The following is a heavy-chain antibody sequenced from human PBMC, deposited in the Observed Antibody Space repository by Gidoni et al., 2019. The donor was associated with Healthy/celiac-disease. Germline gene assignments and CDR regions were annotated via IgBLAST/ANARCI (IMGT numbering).Heavy chain of an antibody. J-gene: IGHJ3*02. CDR2: MRCSGGST. CDR3: AKRGGDYGDYSDAFDI. CDR1: GFPFSSYA. D-gene: IGHD4-17*01. V-gene: IGHV3-23*01. Sequence: EVQLLESGGGLVQPGGSLRLYCAASGFPFSSYAMSWVRQAPGKGLEWVSDMRCSGGSTYYADAVKGRLTISRDNSKNTLYLQMNSLRAEDTAVYYCAKRGGDYGDYSDAFDIWGQGTMVTVSS.